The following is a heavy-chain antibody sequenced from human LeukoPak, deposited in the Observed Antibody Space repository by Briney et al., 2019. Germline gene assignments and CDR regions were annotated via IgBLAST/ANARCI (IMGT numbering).Heavy chain of an antibody. CDR3: ARYPPVPAARRGFDP. CDR2: INHSGST. V-gene: IGHV4-34*01. Sequence: NPSETLSLTCAVYGGSFSGYYWSWIRQPPGKGLEWIGEINHSGSTNYNPSLKSRVTISVDTSKNQFSLKLSSVTAADTAVYYCARYPPVPAARRGFDPWGQGTLVTVSS. D-gene: IGHD2-2*01. CDR1: GGSFSGYY. J-gene: IGHJ5*02.